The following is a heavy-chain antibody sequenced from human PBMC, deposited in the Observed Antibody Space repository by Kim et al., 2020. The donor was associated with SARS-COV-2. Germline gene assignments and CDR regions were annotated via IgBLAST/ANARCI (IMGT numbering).Heavy chain of an antibody. CDR1: GGSFSGYY. Sequence: SETLSLTCAVYGGSFSGYYWSWIRQPPGKGLEWIGEINHSGSTNYNPSLKSRVTISVDTSKNQFSLKLSSVTAADTAVYYCAQGPQIHSKVLWFGPRYYYYYMDVWGKGTTVTVSS. CDR2: INHSGST. CDR3: AQGPQIHSKVLWFGPRYYYYYMDV. J-gene: IGHJ6*03. V-gene: IGHV4-34*01. D-gene: IGHD3-10*01.